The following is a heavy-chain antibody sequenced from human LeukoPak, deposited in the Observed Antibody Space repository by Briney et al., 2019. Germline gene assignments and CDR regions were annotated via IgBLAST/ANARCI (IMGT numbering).Heavy chain of an antibody. J-gene: IGHJ3*02. CDR2: IYYSGST. Sequence: KPSETLSLTCTVSGGSISSSSYYWGWIRQPPGKGLEWIGYIYYSGSTNYNPSLKSRVTISVDTSKNQFSLKLSSVTAADTAVYYCARDRGVGAPTGAFDIWGQGTMVTVSS. CDR1: GGSISSSSYY. D-gene: IGHD1-26*01. CDR3: ARDRGVGAPTGAFDI. V-gene: IGHV4-61*01.